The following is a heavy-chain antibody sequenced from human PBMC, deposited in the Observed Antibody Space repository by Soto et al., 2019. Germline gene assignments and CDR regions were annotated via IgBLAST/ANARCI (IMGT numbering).Heavy chain of an antibody. CDR1: GGSFSGYY. CDR3: ARVPAGGNSDYFDS. V-gene: IGHV4-34*01. D-gene: IGHD2-21*02. CDR2: INHSGST. J-gene: IGHJ4*02. Sequence: SETLSLTCAVYGGSFSGYYWTWIRQPPGTGLEWIGEINHSGSTNYHPSLKSRVTMSVDTSKNQFSLRLSSVTAADTAVYYCARVPAGGNSDYFDSWGQGTLVTVSS.